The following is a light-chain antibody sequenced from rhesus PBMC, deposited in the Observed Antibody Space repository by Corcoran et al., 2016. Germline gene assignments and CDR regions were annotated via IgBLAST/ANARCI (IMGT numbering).Light chain of an antibody. J-gene: IGLJ1*01. CDR3: SSYAGRNTFV. V-gene: IGLV2-23*01. Sequence: QAALTQPPSVYGYAGQSVTISCTGTSSNIGAYNYVSWYQQHPGKAPKLLIYDVSERPSGVSDRFSGSKSGNTASLTISWLQAEDEAYYSCSSYAGRNTFVFGGGARLTVL. CDR1: SSNIGAYNY. CDR2: DVS.